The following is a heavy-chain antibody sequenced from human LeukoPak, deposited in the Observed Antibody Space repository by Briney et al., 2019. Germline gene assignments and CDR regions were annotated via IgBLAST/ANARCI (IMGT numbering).Heavy chain of an antibody. V-gene: IGHV4-30-2*01. D-gene: IGHD5-12*01. CDR2: IYHSGST. Sequence: SETLSLTCAVSGGSISSGGYSWSWIRQPPGKGLEWIGYIYHSGSTYYNPSLKSRVTISVDRSKNQFSLKLSSVTAADTAVYYCAGSSGYDLGYYFDYWGQGTLVTVSS. CDR1: GGSISSGGYS. CDR3: AGSSGYDLGYYFDY. J-gene: IGHJ4*02.